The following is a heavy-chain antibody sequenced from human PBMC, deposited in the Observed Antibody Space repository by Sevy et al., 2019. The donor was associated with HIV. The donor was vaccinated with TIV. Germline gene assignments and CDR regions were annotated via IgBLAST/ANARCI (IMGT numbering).Heavy chain of an antibody. CDR3: ARVGGIAAAGAEGRYYYYGMDV. J-gene: IGHJ6*02. D-gene: IGHD6-13*01. CDR2: ISYDGSNK. V-gene: IGHV3-30-3*01. CDR1: GFTFSSYA. Sequence: GGSLRLSCAASGFTFSSYAMHWVRQAPGKGLEWVAVISYDGSNKYYADSVKGRFTISRDNSKNTLYLQMNSLRAEDTAVYYCARVGGIAAAGAEGRYYYYGMDVWGQGTTVTVSS.